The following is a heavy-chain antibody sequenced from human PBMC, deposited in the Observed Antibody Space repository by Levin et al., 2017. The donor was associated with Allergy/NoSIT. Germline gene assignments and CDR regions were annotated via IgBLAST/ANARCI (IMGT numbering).Heavy chain of an antibody. D-gene: IGHD5-18*01. V-gene: IGHV4-59*01. CDR1: GGSISSYY. J-gene: IGHJ5*02. Sequence: SEILSLTCTVSGGSISSYYWSWIRQPPGKGLEWIGYIYYSGSTNYNPSLKSRVTISVDTSKNQFSLKLSSVTAADTAVYYCARGYTAMVTGWDWAGSMQWFDPWGQGTLVTVSS. CDR2: IYYSGST. CDR3: ARGYTAMVTGWDWAGSMQWFDP.